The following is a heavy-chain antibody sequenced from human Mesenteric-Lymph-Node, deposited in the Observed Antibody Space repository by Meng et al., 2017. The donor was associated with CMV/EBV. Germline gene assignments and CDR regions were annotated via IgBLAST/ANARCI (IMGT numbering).Heavy chain of an antibody. CDR3: ARGVPDIVLMVYAIPVFDY. J-gene: IGHJ4*02. V-gene: IGHV4-34*01. CDR1: SLSGYY. Sequence: SLSGYYWSWSRQPPGKGLKWIGEINHSGSTNYNPSLKSRVTISVDTSKNQFSLKLSSVTAADTAVYYCARGVPDIVLMVYAIPVFDYWGQGTLVTVSS. D-gene: IGHD2-8*01. CDR2: INHSGST.